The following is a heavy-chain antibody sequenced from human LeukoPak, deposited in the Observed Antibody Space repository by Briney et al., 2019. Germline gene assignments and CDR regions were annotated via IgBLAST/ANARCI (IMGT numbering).Heavy chain of an antibody. Sequence: GGSLTLSCAAVGFTFSSYAMSWVRQSPARGLEWFSSIRGGGDTFYADSVKGRFTLSRDDSRNTVFLQLNNLRVEDTAIYYCAKANWVSNADAVWWGQGTVVTVSS. V-gene: IGHV3-23*01. CDR3: AKANWVSNADAVW. CDR1: GFTFSSYA. CDR2: IRGGGDT. D-gene: IGHD1-1*01. J-gene: IGHJ4*02.